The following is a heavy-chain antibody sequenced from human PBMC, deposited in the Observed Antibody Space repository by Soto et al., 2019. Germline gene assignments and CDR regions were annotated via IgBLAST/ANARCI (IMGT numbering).Heavy chain of an antibody. CDR3: ARGGTPIDY. CDR1: GYTFTNFG. V-gene: IGHV1-18*01. Sequence: ASVKVSCKTSGYTFTNFGLSWVRQAPGQGLEWMGWISAYNGNTNYAQNFQGRVTMTTDTSTSTAYMDLRSLRSDDTAVYYCARGGTPIDYCGQGTLVTVHS. J-gene: IGHJ4*02. D-gene: IGHD3-16*01. CDR2: ISAYNGNT.